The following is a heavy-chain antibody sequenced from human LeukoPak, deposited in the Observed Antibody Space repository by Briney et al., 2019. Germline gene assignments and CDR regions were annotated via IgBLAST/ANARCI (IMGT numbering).Heavy chain of an antibody. V-gene: IGHV3-74*01. D-gene: IGHD3-10*01. CDR2: IKSDGST. CDR3: ARAVTYFYGSVTYDWFDP. CDR1: GLTFSSYW. J-gene: IGHJ5*02. Sequence: GGSLRLSCAASGLTFSSYWMHWVRQTPGKGLVWVSRIKSDGSTIYADSVKGRFTISRDNAKNTLYLQMNSLRAEDTAIYYCARAVTYFYGSVTYDWFDPWGQGTLVTVSS.